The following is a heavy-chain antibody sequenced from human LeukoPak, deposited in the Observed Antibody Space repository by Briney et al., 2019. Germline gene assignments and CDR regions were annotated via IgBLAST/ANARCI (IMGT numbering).Heavy chain of an antibody. CDR1: GYSISSGYY. J-gene: IGHJ4*02. D-gene: IGHD3-22*01. Sequence: SETLSLTCTVSGYSISSGYYWGWIRQPPGKGLEWIGGIYHSGSTNYNPSLKSRVTMSVDTSKNQFSLKLSSVTAADTAVYYCARDSAYYYDSSGLDYWGQGTLVTVSS. CDR2: IYHSGST. V-gene: IGHV4-38-2*02. CDR3: ARDSAYYYDSSGLDY.